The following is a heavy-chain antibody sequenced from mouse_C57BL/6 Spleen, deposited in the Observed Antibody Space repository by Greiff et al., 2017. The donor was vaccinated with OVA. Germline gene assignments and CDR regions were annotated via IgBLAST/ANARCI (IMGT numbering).Heavy chain of an antibody. J-gene: IGHJ3*01. CDR3: ARDYGRTWFAY. V-gene: IGHV1-9*01. Sequence: QVQLQQSGAELMKPGASVKLSCKATGYTFTGYWIEWVKPRPGHGLEWIGAILPGSGSTNYNEKFKGKATFTAYKSSNTAYLQLSSLTTEDSAIYYCARDYGRTWFAYWGQGTLVTVSA. CDR1: GYTFTGYW. CDR2: ILPGSGST. D-gene: IGHD1-1*01.